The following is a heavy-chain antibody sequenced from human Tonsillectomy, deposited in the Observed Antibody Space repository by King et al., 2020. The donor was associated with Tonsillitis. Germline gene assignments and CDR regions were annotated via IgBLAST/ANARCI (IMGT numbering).Heavy chain of an antibody. D-gene: IGHD1-1*01. Sequence: VQLVESGGGLVQPGRSLRLSCTASGFTFGDYSISWLRQAPGKGLEWVGFIRSKIYGGTTDYGASVKGRFTISRDDSRSMAYLQMNSLTTEDTAVYYCTRDVVGAGTNPIFYYGMEVWGQGTTVTVS. V-gene: IGHV3-49*03. J-gene: IGHJ6*02. CDR1: GFTFGDYS. CDR2: IRSKIYGGTT. CDR3: TRDVVGAGTNPIFYYGMEV.